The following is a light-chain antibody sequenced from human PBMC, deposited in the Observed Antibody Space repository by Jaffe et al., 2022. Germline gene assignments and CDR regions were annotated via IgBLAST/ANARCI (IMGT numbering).Light chain of an antibody. V-gene: IGLV3-19*01. Sequence: SSELTQDPAVSVALGQTVRITCQGDSLRSYYESWYQQKPGQAPVLVIYGKNNRPSGIPDRFSGSSSGNTASLTITGAQAEDEADYYCNSRDSSGNHLAVFGTGTKVTVL. CDR2: GKN. CDR1: SLRSYY. J-gene: IGLJ1*01. CDR3: NSRDSSGNHLAV.